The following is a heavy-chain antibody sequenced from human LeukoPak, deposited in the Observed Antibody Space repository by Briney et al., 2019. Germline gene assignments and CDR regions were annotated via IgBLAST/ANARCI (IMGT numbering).Heavy chain of an antibody. CDR1: GFSFSNYA. J-gene: IGHJ4*02. CDR3: AKDGESGIQYTQGYFDY. V-gene: IGHV3-30*02. D-gene: IGHD1-1*01. CDR2: IRYDGSKK. Sequence: GGSLRLSCAASGFSFSNYAIYWVRQTPGKGLEWLAFIRYDGSKKIYADSVKGRFTISRDNAYNTVYLQMTGLRAADTAVYYCAKDGESGIQYTQGYFDYWGQGTLVTVSS.